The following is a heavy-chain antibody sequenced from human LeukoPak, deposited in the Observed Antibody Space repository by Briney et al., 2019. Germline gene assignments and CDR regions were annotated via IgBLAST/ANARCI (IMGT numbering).Heavy chain of an antibody. CDR1: GLTFRDAW. J-gene: IGHJ4*02. CDR3: TTVGDYVGEASFDY. Sequence: GGSLRLSCAASGLTFRDAWMSWVRQAPGKGLEWVGRMKSKTDGGTTEYAAPVKGRFTISIDDSKNTLYLQMSRLKTEDTAVYYCTTVGDYVGEASFDYWGQGTLVTVSS. D-gene: IGHD4-17*01. CDR2: MKSKTDGGTT. V-gene: IGHV3-15*01.